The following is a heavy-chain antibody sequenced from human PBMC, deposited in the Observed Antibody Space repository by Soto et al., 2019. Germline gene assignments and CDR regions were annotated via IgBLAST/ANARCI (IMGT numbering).Heavy chain of an antibody. CDR3: RSSSRYSTDV. Sequence: QLQLQESGPGLVKPSETLSLSCTVSGGSITSSFYWGWIRQPPGKGLEWIGSIYGTGNTYYNPSLQGRATISADTSKNQFSLTLISVTAADPAVYYCRSSSRYSTDVWGQGATVTVSS. D-gene: IGHD6-13*01. V-gene: IGHV4-39*01. CDR2: IYGTGNT. J-gene: IGHJ6*02. CDR1: GGSITSSFY.